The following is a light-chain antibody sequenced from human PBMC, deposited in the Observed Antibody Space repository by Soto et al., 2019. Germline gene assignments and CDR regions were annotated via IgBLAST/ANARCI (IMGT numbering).Light chain of an antibody. V-gene: IGLV2-14*01. CDR2: DVS. CDR3: SSYTRSNTGV. Sequence: QSALTQPASVSGSPGQSITISCTGTSSDVGAYNYVSWYQQHPGKAPKLMIYDVSNRPSGVSNRFSGSKSGNTASLTISGLQAEDEADYYCSSYTRSNTGVFGGGTKVTVL. J-gene: IGLJ3*02. CDR1: SSDVGAYNY.